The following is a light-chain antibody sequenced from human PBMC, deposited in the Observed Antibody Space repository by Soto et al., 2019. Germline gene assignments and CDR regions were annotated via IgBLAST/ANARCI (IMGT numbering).Light chain of an antibody. Sequence: DIQMTQSTSSLSASVGDRVTITCRASQSINKYLNWYQQKPGKAPKLLIYAAFTLQGGVPSRFSGSASGTGFTLTISSLQPEDFATYYCQQSYSTPRTFGQGTKVDNK. CDR3: QQSYSTPRT. J-gene: IGKJ1*01. CDR2: AAF. V-gene: IGKV1-39*01. CDR1: QSINKY.